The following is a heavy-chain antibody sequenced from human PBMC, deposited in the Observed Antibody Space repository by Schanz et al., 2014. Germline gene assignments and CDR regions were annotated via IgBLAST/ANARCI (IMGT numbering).Heavy chain of an antibody. CDR1: GFTFSIYA. CDR2: ISHDGYST. Sequence: VQLVESGGGLVQPGGSLRLSCSASGFTFSIYAMHWVRQAPGKGLEYVSAISHDGYSTYYADSVKGRFTISRDNSKNTLYLQMNSLRADDTAVYYCAKGPYYYYYMDVWGNGTTVTVSS. J-gene: IGHJ6*03. CDR3: AKGPYYYYYMDV. V-gene: IGHV3-64*04.